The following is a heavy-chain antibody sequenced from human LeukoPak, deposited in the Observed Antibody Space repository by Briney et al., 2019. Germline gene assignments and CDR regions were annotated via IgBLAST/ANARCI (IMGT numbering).Heavy chain of an antibody. CDR2: IKPDGTAQ. D-gene: IGHD3-10*01. J-gene: IGHJ4*02. Sequence: PGGSLRLSCAASGFTFSNYWMSWVRQAPGRGLEWVANIKPDGTAQYYVDSVKGRFTISTDNAKNSLYLQMNSLRVEDTAVYYCARGGGRDPFNVAYWGQGTLVTVSS. CDR3: ARGGGRDPFNVAY. V-gene: IGHV3-7*04. CDR1: GFTFSNYW.